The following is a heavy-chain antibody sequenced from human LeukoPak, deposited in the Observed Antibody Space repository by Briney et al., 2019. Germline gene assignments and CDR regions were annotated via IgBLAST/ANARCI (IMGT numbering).Heavy chain of an antibody. V-gene: IGHV3-7*01. Sequence: PGESLRLSCAASGFTFTEYSIIWVRQAPGKGLEWVANIKQDGSEKYYVDSVKGRFTISRDNAKNSLYLQMNSLRAEDTAVYYCARGYIVADYWGQGTLVTVSS. J-gene: IGHJ4*02. D-gene: IGHD5-12*01. CDR2: IKQDGSEK. CDR3: ARGYIVADY. CDR1: GFTFTEYS.